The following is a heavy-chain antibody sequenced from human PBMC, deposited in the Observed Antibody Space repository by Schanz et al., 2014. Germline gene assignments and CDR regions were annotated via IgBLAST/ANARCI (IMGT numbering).Heavy chain of an antibody. J-gene: IGHJ6*02. CDR1: GGTFSSYT. Sequence: QVHLVQSGSEVKKPGASVKVSCKASGGTFSSYTISWVRQAPGQGLEWMGWINPTTGNPGYAQGFTGRFVFSFDTSVSTAYLQISGLKAEDTAVYYCARARYGLDVWGQGTTVTVSS. CDR3: ARARYGLDV. CDR2: INPTTGNP. V-gene: IGHV7-4-1*02.